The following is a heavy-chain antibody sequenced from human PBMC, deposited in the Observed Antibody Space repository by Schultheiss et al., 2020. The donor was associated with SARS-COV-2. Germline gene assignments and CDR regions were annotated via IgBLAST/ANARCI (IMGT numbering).Heavy chain of an antibody. CDR1: GFTFDDYG. CDR3: ASTNFGGVIRPPSY. CDR2: INWNGGST. V-gene: IGHV3-20*04. J-gene: IGHJ4*02. Sequence: GGSLTLSCAASGFTFDDYGMSWVRQAPGKGLEWVSGINWNGGSTGYADSVKGRFTISRDNAKNSLYLQMNSLRAEDTALYYCASTNFGGVIRPPSYWGQGTLVTVSS. D-gene: IGHD3-16*02.